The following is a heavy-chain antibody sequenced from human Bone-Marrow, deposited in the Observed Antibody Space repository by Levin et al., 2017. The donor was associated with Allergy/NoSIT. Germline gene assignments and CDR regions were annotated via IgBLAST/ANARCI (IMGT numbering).Heavy chain of an antibody. J-gene: IGHJ3*02. CDR2: IWYDGSNK. D-gene: IGHD1-14*01. CDR1: GFTFSSYG. V-gene: IGHV3-33*01. CDR3: ARDLTGIDAFDI. Sequence: GESLKISCAASGFTFSSYGMHWVRQAPGKGLEWVAVIWYDGSNKYYADSVKGRFTISRDNSKNTLYLQMNSLRAEDTAVYYCARDLTGIDAFDIWGQGTMVTVSS.